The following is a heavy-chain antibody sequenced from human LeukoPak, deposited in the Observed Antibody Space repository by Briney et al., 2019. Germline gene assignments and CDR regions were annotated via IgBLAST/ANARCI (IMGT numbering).Heavy chain of an antibody. CDR3: ASTTFGVVITPYYFDY. Sequence: GGSLRLSCAASGFTFSTYSMNWVRQAPGKGLEWVSSISSSSSHIYYADSVKGRFTMSRDNAKNSLYLQMNSLRAEDTAVHYCASTTFGVVITPYYFDYWGQGTLVTVSS. V-gene: IGHV3-21*01. J-gene: IGHJ4*02. CDR1: GFTFSTYS. D-gene: IGHD3-3*01. CDR2: ISSSSSHI.